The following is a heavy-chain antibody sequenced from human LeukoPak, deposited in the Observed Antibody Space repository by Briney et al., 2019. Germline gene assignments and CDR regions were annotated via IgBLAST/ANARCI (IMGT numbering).Heavy chain of an antibody. D-gene: IGHD3-3*01. V-gene: IGHV1-69*13. CDR3: ARVALFGDFWSPSDY. CDR1: GGTFSSYA. J-gene: IGHJ4*02. CDR2: IIPIFGTA. Sequence: ASVKVSCKASGGTFSSYAISWVRQAPGQGLEWMGGIIPIFGTANYAQKFQGRVTITADESTSTAYMELSSLRSEDTAVYYCARVALFGDFWSPSDYWGQGTLVTVSS.